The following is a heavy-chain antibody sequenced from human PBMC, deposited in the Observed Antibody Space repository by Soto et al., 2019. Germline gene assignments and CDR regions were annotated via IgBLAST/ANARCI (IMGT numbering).Heavy chain of an antibody. CDR3: ARSRVGYFDY. D-gene: IGHD1-26*01. CDR2: IYYSGST. CDR1: GGSISSYY. V-gene: IGHV4-59*01. J-gene: IGHJ4*02. Sequence: PSGTLSLTCTVSGGSISSYYWNWIRQPPGKGLEWIGYIYYSGSTKYNPSLKSRVTISVDTSKNQFSLKLSSVTAADTAVYYCARSRVGYFDYWGQGTLVTVSS.